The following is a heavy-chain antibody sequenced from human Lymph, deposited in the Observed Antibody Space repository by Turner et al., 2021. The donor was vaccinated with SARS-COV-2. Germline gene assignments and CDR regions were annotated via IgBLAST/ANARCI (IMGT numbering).Heavy chain of an antibody. J-gene: IGHJ5*02. CDR1: GGSMNSNY. CDR3: AIETVNNWVDP. V-gene: IGHV4-59*01. CDR2: IYYRGST. D-gene: IGHD2-21*02. Sequence: QVQLQETGPSRVKPLETLSLTCTVSGGSMNSNYWSWIRQPPGKRLEWIGYIYYRGSTNYNPSHESRVTISVDTSRNQFSLNLTSVTAADTAIYDCAIETVNNWVDPWGQGTLVTVSS.